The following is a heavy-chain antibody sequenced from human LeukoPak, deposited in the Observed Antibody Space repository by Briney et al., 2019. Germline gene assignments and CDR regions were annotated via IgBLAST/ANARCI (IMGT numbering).Heavy chain of an antibody. V-gene: IGHV1-46*01. CDR1: GYTFTSYY. CDR2: INPSGGST. CDR3: AREGGGYCTNGVCYRGEDYYYYMDV. D-gene: IGHD2-8*01. J-gene: IGHJ6*03. Sequence: ASVKVSCKASGYTFTSYYTHWVRQAPGQGLEWMGIINPSGGSTSYAQKFQGRVTMTRDMSTSTVYMELSSLRSEDTAVYYCAREGGGYCTNGVCYRGEDYYYYMDVWGKGTTVTVSS.